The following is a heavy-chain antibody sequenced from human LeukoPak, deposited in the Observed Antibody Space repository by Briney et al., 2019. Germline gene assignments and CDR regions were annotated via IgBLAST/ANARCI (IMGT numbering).Heavy chain of an antibody. Sequence: GGSLRLSCAASGFTFSSYSMNWVRQAPGKGLEWVSYISSSSSTIYYADSVKGRFTISGDNAKNSLYLQMNSLRAEDTAVYYCARDGNYGDYYYYYMDVWGKGTTVTVSS. D-gene: IGHD4-17*01. J-gene: IGHJ6*03. V-gene: IGHV3-48*01. CDR2: ISSSSSTI. CDR1: GFTFSSYS. CDR3: ARDGNYGDYYYYYMDV.